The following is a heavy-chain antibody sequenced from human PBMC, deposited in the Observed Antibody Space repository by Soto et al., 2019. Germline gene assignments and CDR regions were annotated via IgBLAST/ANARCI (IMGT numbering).Heavy chain of an antibody. CDR1: GGSISPYY. V-gene: IGHV4-59*08. J-gene: IGHJ4*02. CDR2: IYYAGST. D-gene: IGHD3-22*01. Sequence: SETLSLTCTVSGGSISPYYWGWFRQPPGKGLEWMGYIYYAGSTSYHPSLKGRVTVSLDTSRSQVSLNLTSVTAADTAVYYCARLGGYYQAFDTWGQGTLVTVSS. CDR3: ARLGGYYQAFDT.